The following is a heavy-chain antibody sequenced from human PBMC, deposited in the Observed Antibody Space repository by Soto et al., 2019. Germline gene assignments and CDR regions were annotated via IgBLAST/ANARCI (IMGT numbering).Heavy chain of an antibody. J-gene: IGHJ4*02. V-gene: IGHV2-5*01. CDR1: GFSLSTSGVG. CDR3: AEGRAGYYFDY. Sequence: QITLKESGPTLVKPTQPLTLTCTFSGFSLSTSGVGVGWIRQPPGKALEWLALIYWNDDKRYSPSLKSRLTITKDTSKNQVVLTMTNMDPVDTATYYCAEGRAGYYFDYWGQGTLFTVSS. D-gene: IGHD3-10*01. CDR2: IYWNDDK.